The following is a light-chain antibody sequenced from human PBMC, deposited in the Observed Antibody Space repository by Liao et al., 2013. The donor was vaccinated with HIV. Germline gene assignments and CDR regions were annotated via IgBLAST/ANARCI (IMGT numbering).Light chain of an antibody. V-gene: IGLV3-1*01. CDR2: QDT. Sequence: SYELTQPSSVSVSPGQTATITCSGDELGDKYASWYQQRPGQSPVLVIYQDTKRPSGIPERFSGSNSGNTATLTITGTQALDEADYYCQTWDSSTVVFGGGTKLTVL. CDR1: ELGDKY. CDR3: QTWDSSTVV. J-gene: IGLJ3*02.